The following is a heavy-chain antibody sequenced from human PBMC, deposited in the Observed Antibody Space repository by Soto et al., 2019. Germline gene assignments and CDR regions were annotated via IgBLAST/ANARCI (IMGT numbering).Heavy chain of an antibody. CDR3: AREGDVLRFLEWFPHYYYMDV. CDR2: INAGNGDT. J-gene: IGHJ6*03. CDR1: GYTFTSYA. Sequence: GASVKVSCXASGYTFTSYAMHWVRQAPGQRLEWMGWINAGNGDTKYSQRFQGRVTITRDTSASTAYMELSSLRSEDTAVYFCAREGDVLRFLEWFPHYYYMDVWGKGTTVTVSS. V-gene: IGHV1-3*01. D-gene: IGHD3-3*01.